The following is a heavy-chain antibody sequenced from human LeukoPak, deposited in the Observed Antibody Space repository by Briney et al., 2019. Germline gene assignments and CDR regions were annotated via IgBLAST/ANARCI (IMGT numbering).Heavy chain of an antibody. CDR2: ISYDGSNK. CDR3: ARETGSAVGSTDFDY. D-gene: IGHD4-17*01. Sequence: GSLRLSCAASGFTFSSYATHWVRQAPGKGLEWVAVISYDGSNKYYADSVKGRFTISRDNSKDTLYLQMNSLRAEDTAVYYCARETGSAVGSTDFDYWGQGTLVTVSS. CDR1: GFTFSSYA. V-gene: IGHV3-30-3*01. J-gene: IGHJ4*02.